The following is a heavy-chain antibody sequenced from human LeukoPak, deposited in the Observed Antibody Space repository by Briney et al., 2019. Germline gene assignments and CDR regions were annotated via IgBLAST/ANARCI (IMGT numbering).Heavy chain of an antibody. CDR1: GFTFSTYA. Sequence: GGSLTLSCAASGFTFSTYAMSWVRQAPGKGLEWVSAISGGIITTYYTDSVKGRFTISRDNSKHTLDLQMDSLRVDDKAVYYCAKMTGLKLTNYGMDVWGQGTTVTVSS. V-gene: IGHV3-23*01. CDR3: AKMTGLKLTNYGMDV. CDR2: ISGGIITT. D-gene: IGHD3-9*01. J-gene: IGHJ6*02.